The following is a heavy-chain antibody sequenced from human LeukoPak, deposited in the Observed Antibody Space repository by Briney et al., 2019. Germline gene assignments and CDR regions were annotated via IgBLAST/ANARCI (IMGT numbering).Heavy chain of an antibody. D-gene: IGHD3-10*01. CDR1: GFTFSTYT. CDR2: ISGNGGSR. Sequence: GGSLTLSCAASGFTFSTYTMHWVRQAPGKGLEYVSSISGNGGSREYANSVKGRFTISRDNSRNTLYLQMGSLRAEDMAVYYCARDYYGSGSFLFDYWGQGTLVTVSS. J-gene: IGHJ4*02. V-gene: IGHV3-64*01. CDR3: ARDYYGSGSFLFDY.